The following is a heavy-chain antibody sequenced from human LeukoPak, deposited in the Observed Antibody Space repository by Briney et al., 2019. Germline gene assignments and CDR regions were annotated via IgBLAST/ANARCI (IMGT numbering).Heavy chain of an antibody. V-gene: IGHV7-4-1*02. CDR3: ARGMADPDY. J-gene: IGHJ4*02. CDR1: GYTFTGHY. CDR2: INTNTGNP. D-gene: IGHD5-24*01. Sequence: ASVKVSCKASGYTFTGHYIHWMRQAPGQGLEWMGWINTNTGNPTYAQGFTGRFVFSLDTSVSTAYLQISSLKAEDTAVYYCARGMADPDYWGQGTLVTVSS.